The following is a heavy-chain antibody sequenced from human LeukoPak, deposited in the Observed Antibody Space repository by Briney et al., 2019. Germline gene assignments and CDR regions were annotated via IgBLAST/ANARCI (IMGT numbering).Heavy chain of an antibody. D-gene: IGHD3-22*01. V-gene: IGHV1-46*01. CDR2: LNPSGGST. J-gene: IGHJ4*02. CDR3: ARDHGNYYDSAGDY. CDR1: GYSFTSHY. Sequence: ASVEVSFKASGYSFTSHYMHLVLHAPGQGLEWVGILNPSGGSTSYAQKFQGRVTLTRDTSTSTVYMELSSLSSEDTAVYYCARDHGNYYDSAGDYWGQGTLVTVSS.